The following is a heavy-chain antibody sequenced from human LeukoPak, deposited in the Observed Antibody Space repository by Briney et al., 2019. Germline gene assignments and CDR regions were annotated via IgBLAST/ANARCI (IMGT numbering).Heavy chain of an antibody. CDR1: GGSISSGSYY. V-gene: IGHV4-61*02. Sequence: SQTLSLTCTVSGGSISSGSYYWSWIRQPAGKGLEWIGRIYTSGSTNYNPSLKSRISISVDTSKNQFSLKLTSVTAADTAVYYCAREHPRGEVDDFDYWGQGTLVTVSS. CDR2: IYTSGST. CDR3: AREHPRGEVDDFDY. D-gene: IGHD3-16*01. J-gene: IGHJ4*02.